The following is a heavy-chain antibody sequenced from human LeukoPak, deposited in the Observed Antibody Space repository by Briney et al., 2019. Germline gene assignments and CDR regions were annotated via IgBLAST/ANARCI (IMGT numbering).Heavy chain of an antibody. Sequence: GGSLRLSCAASGFTFSSYSMNWVRQAPGKGLEWVSSISSSSSYIYYADSVKGRFTISRDNSKNTLYLQMNSLRAEDTAVYYCAKDQDYDILTGYYSWGQGTLVTVSS. J-gene: IGHJ4*02. D-gene: IGHD3-9*01. V-gene: IGHV3-21*04. CDR3: AKDQDYDILTGYYS. CDR2: ISSSSSYI. CDR1: GFTFSSYS.